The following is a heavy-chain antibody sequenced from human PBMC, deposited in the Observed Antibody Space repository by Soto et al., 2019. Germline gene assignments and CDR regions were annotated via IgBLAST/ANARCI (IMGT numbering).Heavy chain of an antibody. Sequence: QVQLQESGPGLVKPSETLSLTCTVSGGSVNSDNYYWSWIRQPPGKRLEWIGSLYYSGSTNYNPSLESRVTISVDTSKNQFSLKLSSVTSADTAVYFCAGESREFSSSGGLDVWGQGTTVTVSS. D-gene: IGHD3-10*01. CDR3: AGESREFSSSGGLDV. V-gene: IGHV4-61*01. CDR2: LYYSGST. J-gene: IGHJ6*02. CDR1: GGSVNSDNYY.